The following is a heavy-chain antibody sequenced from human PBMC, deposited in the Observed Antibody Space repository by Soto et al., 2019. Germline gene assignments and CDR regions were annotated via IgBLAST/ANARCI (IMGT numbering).Heavy chain of an antibody. CDR3: ANAFCTNGVCHSRFDY. V-gene: IGHV3-23*01. J-gene: IGHJ4*02. Sequence: GGSLRLSCAASGFTFSSYAMSWVRQAPGKGLEWVSAISGSGGSTYYADSVKGRFTISRDNSKNTLYLQMNSLRAEDTAVYYCANAFCTNGVCHSRFDYWGQGTLVTVSS. CDR2: ISGSGGST. D-gene: IGHD2-8*01. CDR1: GFTFSSYA.